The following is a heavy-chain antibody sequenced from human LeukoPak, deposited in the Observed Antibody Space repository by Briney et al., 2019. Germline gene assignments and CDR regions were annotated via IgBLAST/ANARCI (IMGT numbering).Heavy chain of an antibody. V-gene: IGHV1-2*02. D-gene: IGHD6-6*01. J-gene: IGHJ4*02. CDR2: INPNSGGT. CDR3: ARSLGIAAPFDY. CDR1: GYSLSEVS. Sequence: ASVKVSCKVSGYSLSEVSMHWVRQAPGQGLEWMGWINPNSGGTNYAQKFQGRVTMTRDTSISTAYMELSRLRSDDTALYYCARSLGIAAPFDYWGQGTLVTVSS.